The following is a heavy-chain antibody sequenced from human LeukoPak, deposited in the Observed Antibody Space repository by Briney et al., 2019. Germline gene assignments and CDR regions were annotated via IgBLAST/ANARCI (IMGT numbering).Heavy chain of an antibody. D-gene: IGHD3-3*01. V-gene: IGHV3-21*01. CDR1: GFTFSSYS. CDR2: ISSSSSYI. Sequence: PGGSLRLSCAASGFTFSSYSMNWVRQAPGKGLEWVSSISSSSSYIYYADSVKGRFTISRDNAKNSLYLQMNSLRAEDTAVYYCARGSGIFGVEYGMDVWGQGTTVTVSS. CDR3: ARGSGIFGVEYGMDV. J-gene: IGHJ6*02.